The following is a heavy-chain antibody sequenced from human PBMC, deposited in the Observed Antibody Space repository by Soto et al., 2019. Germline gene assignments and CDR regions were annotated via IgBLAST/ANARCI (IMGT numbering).Heavy chain of an antibody. CDR1: GFTFSRYW. J-gene: IGHJ4*02. Sequence: EVQLVESGGGLVQPGGSLRLSCAASGFTFSRYWMHWVRQAPGKGLVWVSRINPDGSTTNYADSVKGRFTISRDSAKNTLHLQVNSAGVEDTAVYYCARGGADTAMAHDYWGQGALVTVSS. CDR2: INPDGSTT. D-gene: IGHD5-18*01. V-gene: IGHV3-74*01. CDR3: ARGGADTAMAHDY.